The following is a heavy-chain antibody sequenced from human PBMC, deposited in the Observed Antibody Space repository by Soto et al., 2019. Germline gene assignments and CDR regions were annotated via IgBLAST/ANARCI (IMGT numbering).Heavy chain of an antibody. Sequence: EVQLVESGGGLGKPGGSLRLSCAASGFTFTRYSMNWVRQAPGKRLEWGSSISSTTNYIYYGDSMKGRFTISRDNAKNSLYLEMNSLRADDTAVYYCARDSEDLTSNFDYWGQGTLVTVSS. D-gene: IGHD3-10*01. CDR3: ARDSEDLTSNFDY. CDR1: GFTFTRYS. V-gene: IGHV3-21*06. CDR2: ISSTTNYI. J-gene: IGHJ4*02.